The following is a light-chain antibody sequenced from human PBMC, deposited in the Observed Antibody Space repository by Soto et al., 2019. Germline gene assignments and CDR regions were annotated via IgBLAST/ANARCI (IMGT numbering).Light chain of an antibody. V-gene: IGLV1-47*01. CDR1: SSNIGSNS. J-gene: IGLJ1*01. CDR3: APWDDRLRGFL. CDR2: KNS. Sequence: QSALTQPPSASGTPGQRVTISCSGSSSNIGSNSVYWYQQLPGTAPKLLIFKNSQRPSGVPDRFSGSKSGTSASLAVSGLRSGDEADYYCAPWDDRLRGFLFGPGTKVTVL.